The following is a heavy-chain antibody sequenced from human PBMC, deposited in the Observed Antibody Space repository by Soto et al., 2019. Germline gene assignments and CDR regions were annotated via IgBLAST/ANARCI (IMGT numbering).Heavy chain of an antibody. V-gene: IGHV3-23*01. CDR1: GFTFSSYA. CDR2: ISGSGGST. CDR3: AKDRVSGWELLSPTFDY. Sequence: GGSLRLSCAASGFTFSSYAMSWVRQAPGKGLEWVSAISGSGGSTYYADSVKGRFTISRDNSKNTLYLQMNSLRAEDTAVYYCAKDRVSGWELLSPTFDYWGQGTLVTVSS. D-gene: IGHD1-26*01. J-gene: IGHJ4*02.